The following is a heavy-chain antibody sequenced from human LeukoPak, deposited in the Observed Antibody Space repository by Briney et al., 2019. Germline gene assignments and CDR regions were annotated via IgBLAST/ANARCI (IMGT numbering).Heavy chain of an antibody. CDR3: AKDPRDYSNYETPGGRTSDY. V-gene: IGHV3-30*18. Sequence: PGGSLRLSCAASGFTFSSYGMHWVRQGPGRGLERVAVISYDGSNKYYADSVKGRFTISRDNSKNTLYLQMNSLRAEDTAVYYCAKDPRDYSNYETPGGRTSDYWGQGALVTVSS. D-gene: IGHD4-11*01. CDR1: GFTFSSYG. CDR2: ISYDGSNK. J-gene: IGHJ4*02.